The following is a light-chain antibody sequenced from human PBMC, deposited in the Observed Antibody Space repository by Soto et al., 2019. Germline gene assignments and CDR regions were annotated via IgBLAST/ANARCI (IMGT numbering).Light chain of an antibody. J-gene: IGLJ1*01. Sequence: QSALTHPPSASRSFTHPDTGSGVRTVSDVGGYNYVSWYQQHPGKAPKLMIYEVSERPSGVPDRFSGSKSGNTASLTVSGLQADDEADYYCSSYSGTNYHYVFGTGT. V-gene: IGLV2-8*01. CDR3: SSYSGTNYHYV. CDR2: EVS. CDR1: VSDVGGYNY.